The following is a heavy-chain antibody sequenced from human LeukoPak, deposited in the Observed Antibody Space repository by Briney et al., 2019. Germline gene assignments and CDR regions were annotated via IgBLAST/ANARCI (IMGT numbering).Heavy chain of an antibody. J-gene: IGHJ5*02. CDR3: AKSSAGITWFDP. Sequence: GGTLRLSCAASGFTFSSYGMSWVRQAPGKGLEWVAFTRFDDSYKAYGDSVKGRFTISRDNSKNTLYLQMDSLRSDDTAVYYCAKSSAGITWFDPWGQGTLVTVSS. V-gene: IGHV3-30*02. CDR1: GFTFSSYG. CDR2: TRFDDSYK. D-gene: IGHD1-1*01.